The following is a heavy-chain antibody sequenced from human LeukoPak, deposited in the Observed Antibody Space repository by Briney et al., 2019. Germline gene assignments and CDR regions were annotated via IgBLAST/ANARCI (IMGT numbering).Heavy chain of an antibody. J-gene: IGHJ4*02. CDR2: IYYSGST. D-gene: IGHD5-12*01. Sequence: PSETLSLTCTVSGGSISSGGYYWSWIRQHPGKGLEWIGYIYYSGSTYYNPSLKSRVTISLDTSKNQFSLKLSSVTAADTAVYYCARLGYSGWSLFDYWGQGTLVTVSS. CDR3: ARLGYSGWSLFDY. V-gene: IGHV4-31*03. CDR1: GGSISSGGYY.